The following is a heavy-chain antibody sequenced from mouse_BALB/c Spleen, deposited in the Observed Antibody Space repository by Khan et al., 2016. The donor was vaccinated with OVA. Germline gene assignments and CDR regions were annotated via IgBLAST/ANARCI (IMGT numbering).Heavy chain of an antibody. D-gene: IGHD1-1*01. CDR1: GFSLTTYG. V-gene: IGHV2-6*02. CDR2: IWSDGST. J-gene: IGHJ4*01. Sequence: VQLQESGPGLVAPSQSLSITCTVSGFSLTTYGVHWVRQPPGKGLEWLVVIWSDGSTNYNSVLKSRLSISKDNSKSQVFLKMNSLQTDDTAMYYCARWVDCYSSLDAMDYWGQGTSVTVSS. CDR3: ARWVDCYSSLDAMDY.